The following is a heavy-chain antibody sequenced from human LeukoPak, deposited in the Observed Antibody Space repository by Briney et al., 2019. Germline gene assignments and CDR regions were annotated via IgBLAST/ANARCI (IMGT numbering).Heavy chain of an antibody. Sequence: GGSLRLSCVASGFTFGKYWMSWVRQAPGKGLEWVANIKLDGSEKNYVDSVKGRFTISRDNTKNSLHLQMNSLRAEDTAVFYCARDQYDTWSRRGNFDSWGQGTLVIVSS. J-gene: IGHJ4*02. V-gene: IGHV3-7*03. D-gene: IGHD3-3*01. CDR1: GFTFGKYW. CDR3: ARDQYDTWSRRGNFDS. CDR2: IKLDGSEK.